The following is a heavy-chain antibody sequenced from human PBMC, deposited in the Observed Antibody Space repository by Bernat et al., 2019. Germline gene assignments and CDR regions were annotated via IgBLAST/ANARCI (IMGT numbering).Heavy chain of an antibody. CDR1: GDSVSSNSAA. Sequence: QVQLQQSGPGLVKPSQTLSLTCAISGDSVSSNSAAWNWIRQSPSRGLEWLGRTYYRSKWYNDYAVSVKSRITINPDTSKNQFSLQLNSVTPEDTAVYYCARESIRNFWSGYHPFDIWGQGTMVTVSS. D-gene: IGHD3-3*01. J-gene: IGHJ3*02. CDR3: ARESIRNFWSGYHPFDI. CDR2: TYYRSKWYN. V-gene: IGHV6-1*01.